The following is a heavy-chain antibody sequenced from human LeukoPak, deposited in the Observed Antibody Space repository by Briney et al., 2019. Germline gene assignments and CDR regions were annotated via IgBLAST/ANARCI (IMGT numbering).Heavy chain of an antibody. CDR1: GDSISSGDYY. D-gene: IGHD1-1*01. CDR2: IYYSGTT. Sequence: SQTLSLTCTVSGDSISSGDYYWSWIRQPPGKGLEWIGYIYYSGTTYYNPSLKSRITISVDTSKNQFSLKLSSVTAADTAVYYCARGTAPDYWGQGTLVTVSS. J-gene: IGHJ4*02. V-gene: IGHV4-30-4*08. CDR3: ARGTAPDY.